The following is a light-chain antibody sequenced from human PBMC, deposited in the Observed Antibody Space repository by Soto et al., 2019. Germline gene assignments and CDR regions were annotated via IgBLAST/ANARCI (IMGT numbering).Light chain of an antibody. CDR3: QSYDNRLSAYV. CDR2: TNN. V-gene: IGLV1-40*01. J-gene: IGLJ1*01. CDR1: SFNIANKA. Sequence: QSVLTQPPSVSEAPGRRVTISCSGSSFNIANKAVNWYQQLPGTAPKLLVYTNNNRPSGVPDRFSGSKSGTSASLAITGLQAEDEADYYCQSYDNRLSAYVFGTGTKVTVL.